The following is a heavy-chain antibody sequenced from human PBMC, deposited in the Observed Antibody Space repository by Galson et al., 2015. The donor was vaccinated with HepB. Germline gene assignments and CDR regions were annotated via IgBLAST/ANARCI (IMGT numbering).Heavy chain of an antibody. CDR2: INHSGST. CDR3: ARGVLGGGAHSRGGMDV. D-gene: IGHD3-16*01. V-gene: IGHV4-34*01. J-gene: IGHJ6*02. CDR1: GFTFSSYG. Sequence: LRLSCAASGFTFSSYGMHWVRQPPGKGLEWIGEINHSGSTNYNPSLKSRVTISVDTSKNQFSLKLSSVTAADTAVYYCARGVLGGGAHSRGGMDVWGQGTTVTVSS.